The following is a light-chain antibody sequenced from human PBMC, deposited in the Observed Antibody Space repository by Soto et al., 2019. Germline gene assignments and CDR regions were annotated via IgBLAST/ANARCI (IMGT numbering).Light chain of an antibody. CDR3: CSYTRSSTLL. CDR1: SSNIGAGFD. CDR2: GSN. Sequence: QSVLTQPPSVSGVPGQRVTISCTGSSSNIGAGFDVHWYHHLPGTAPKLVIHGSNNRPSGVPDRFSGSKSGTSASLAITGLQAADEADYYCCSYTRSSTLLFGGGTQLTVL. J-gene: IGLJ2*01. V-gene: IGLV1-40*01.